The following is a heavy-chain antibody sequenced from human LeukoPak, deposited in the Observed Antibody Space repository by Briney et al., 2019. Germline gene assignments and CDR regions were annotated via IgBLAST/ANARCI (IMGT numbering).Heavy chain of an antibody. D-gene: IGHD6-19*01. J-gene: IGHJ3*02. CDR1: GYTFPSYY. CDR3: ARVRFSSGWYIAFDM. CDR2: INPSGGST. V-gene: IGHV1-46*01. Sequence: APVQVSCQASGYTFPSYYVHWVRQAPGQGLEWMGIINPSGGSTTYTQNFQGRITMTRDTSTSTVYMELSSLRSEDTAVYYCARVRFSSGWYIAFDMWGQGTMVTVSS.